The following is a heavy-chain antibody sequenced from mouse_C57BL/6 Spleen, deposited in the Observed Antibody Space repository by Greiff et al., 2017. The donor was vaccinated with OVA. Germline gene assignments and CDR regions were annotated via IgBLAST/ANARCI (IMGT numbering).Heavy chain of an antibody. Sequence: VQLQQSGPVLVKPGASVKMSCKASGYTFTDYYMNWVKQSHGKSLEWIGVINPYNGGTSYNQKFKGKATLTVDKSSSTAYMELNSLTSEDSSVYYCATLYYFDYWGQGTTLTVSS. V-gene: IGHV1-19*01. CDR2: INPYNGGT. CDR3: ATLYYFDY. CDR1: GYTFTDYY. J-gene: IGHJ2*01.